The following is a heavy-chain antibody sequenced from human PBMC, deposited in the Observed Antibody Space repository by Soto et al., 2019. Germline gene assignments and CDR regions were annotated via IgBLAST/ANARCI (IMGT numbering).Heavy chain of an antibody. J-gene: IGHJ4*02. Sequence: SETLSLTCTVSGGSISSYYWSWIRQPPGKGLEWIGYIYYSGSTNYNPSLKSRVTISVDTSKNQFSLKLSSVTAADTAVYYCASNYYDSSGYHDYWGQGTLVTVSS. CDR1: GGSISSYY. D-gene: IGHD3-22*01. CDR3: ASNYYDSSGYHDY. CDR2: IYYSGST. V-gene: IGHV4-59*08.